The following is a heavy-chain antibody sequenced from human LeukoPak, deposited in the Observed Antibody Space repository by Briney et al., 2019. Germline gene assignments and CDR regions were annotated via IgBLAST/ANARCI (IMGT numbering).Heavy chain of an antibody. Sequence: ASVKVSCKVSGYTLTELSMHWVRQAPGKGLEWMGGFDPEDGETIYAQKFQGRVTMTEDTSTDTAYMELSSLRSEDTAVYYCATGLGSAAAIPPGYWGQGTLVTVSS. J-gene: IGHJ4*02. CDR1: GYTLTELS. CDR2: FDPEDGET. CDR3: ATGLGSAAAIPPGY. V-gene: IGHV1-24*01. D-gene: IGHD2-2*02.